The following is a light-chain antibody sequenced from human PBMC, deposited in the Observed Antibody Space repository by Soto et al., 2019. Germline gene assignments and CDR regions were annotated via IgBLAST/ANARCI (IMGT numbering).Light chain of an antibody. CDR1: SSDVGGYNS. J-gene: IGLJ1*01. V-gene: IGLV2-14*01. CDR2: EVT. CDR3: SSYTSSSTRV. Sequence: QSALTQPACVSVSPGQSITSSCTGTSSDVGGYNSVSWYQQHPGKAPKLVIYEVTNRPSGISNRFSGSKSGNTASLTISGLQAEDEADYYCSSYTSSSTRVFGTGTKVTVL.